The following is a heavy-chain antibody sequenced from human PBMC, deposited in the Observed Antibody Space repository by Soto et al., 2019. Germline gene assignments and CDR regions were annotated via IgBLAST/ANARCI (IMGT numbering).Heavy chain of an antibody. D-gene: IGHD6-25*01. CDR2: INPNSGGT. CDR1: GYTFTGYY. CDR3: VRDPIDSSEQSKYYYYGMDV. J-gene: IGHJ6*02. Sequence: ASVKVSCKASGYTFTGYYMHWVRQAPGQGLEWMGWINPNSGGTNYAQKFQGWVTMTRDTSISTAYMELSRLRSDDTAVYYCVRDPIDSSEQSKYYYYGMDVWGQGTTVTVSS. V-gene: IGHV1-2*04.